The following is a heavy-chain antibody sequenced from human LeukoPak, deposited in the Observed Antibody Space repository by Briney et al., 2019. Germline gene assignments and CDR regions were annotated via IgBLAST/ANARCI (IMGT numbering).Heavy chain of an antibody. V-gene: IGHV4-4*07. CDR3: ARDIVVVPAGFGELLQPRVGNWFDP. CDR2: IYTSGST. Sequence: PSETLSLTCTVSGGSISSYYWSWIRQPAGKGLEWIGRIYTSGSTNYNPSLKSRVTMSVDTSKNRFSLKLSSVTAADTAVYYCARDIVVVPAGFGELLQPRVGNWFDPWGQGTLVTVSS. CDR1: GGSISSYY. J-gene: IGHJ5*02. D-gene: IGHD2-2*01.